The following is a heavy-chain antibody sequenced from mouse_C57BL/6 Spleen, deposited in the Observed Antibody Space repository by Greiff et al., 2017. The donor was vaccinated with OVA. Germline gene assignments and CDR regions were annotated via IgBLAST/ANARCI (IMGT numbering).Heavy chain of an antibody. CDR3: ARSPPHYYGSSYVFDY. CDR1: GYTFTSYW. Sequence: QVQLQQPGAELVRPGSSVKLSCKASGYTFTSYWMHWVKQRPIQGLEWIGNIDPSDSETHYNQKFKDKATLTVDKSSSTAYMQLSSLTSEDAAVYSCARSPPHYYGSSYVFDYWGQGTTLTVSS. D-gene: IGHD1-1*01. CDR2: IDPSDSET. J-gene: IGHJ2*01. V-gene: IGHV1-52*01.